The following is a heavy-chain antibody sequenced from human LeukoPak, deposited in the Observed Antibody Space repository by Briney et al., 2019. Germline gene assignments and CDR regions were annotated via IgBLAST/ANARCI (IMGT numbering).Heavy chain of an antibody. CDR3: ARGYSSSWYGAMYY. V-gene: IGHV4-59*01. CDR2: IHYSGST. CDR1: GGSIRDYY. J-gene: IGHJ4*02. D-gene: IGHD6-13*01. Sequence: SETLSLTCTVSGGSIRDYYYTWIRQPPGKELEWIGYIHYSGSTNYSPSLKSRVTMSLDTSKDQFSLKLSSVTAADTAVYYCARGYSSSWYGAMYYWGQGTLVTVSS.